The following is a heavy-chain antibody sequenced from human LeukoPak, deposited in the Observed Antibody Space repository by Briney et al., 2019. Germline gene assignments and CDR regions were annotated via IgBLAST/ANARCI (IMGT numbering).Heavy chain of an antibody. Sequence: GGSLRLSCAASGFTFSSYAMHWVRQAPGKGLEWVAVISYDGSNKYYADSVKGRFTISRDNSRNTLYLQMNSLRAEDTAVYYCARAHRPYYDSSGYYPYWGQGTLVTVSS. V-gene: IGHV3-30-3*01. CDR2: ISYDGSNK. J-gene: IGHJ4*02. CDR3: ARAHRPYYDSSGYYPY. CDR1: GFTFSSYA. D-gene: IGHD3-22*01.